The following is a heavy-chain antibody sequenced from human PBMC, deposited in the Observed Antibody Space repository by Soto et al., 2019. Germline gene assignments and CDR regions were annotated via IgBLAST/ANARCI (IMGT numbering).Heavy chain of an antibody. J-gene: IGHJ5*02. CDR3: VRDRGGSYWLDP. CDR1: GFTVVKGK. Sequence: EVQLVESGGGLVQPGGSRGFSCVGSGFTVVKGKLSWFRQLPGRGLEWVSILYRGGTTYNADSVKGRFTFSRDTSENTVFLQMNNLRVEDTAVYYCVRDRGGSYWLDPWGQGTLVTVSS. CDR2: LYRGGTT. D-gene: IGHD2-15*01. V-gene: IGHV3-53*01.